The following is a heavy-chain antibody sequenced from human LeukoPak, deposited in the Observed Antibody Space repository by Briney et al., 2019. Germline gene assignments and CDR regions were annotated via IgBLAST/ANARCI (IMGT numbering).Heavy chain of an antibody. V-gene: IGHV3-23*01. Sequence: PGGSLRLSCAASGFTFNSYAMSWVRQAPGKGLEWVSALSGSGGSTYYADSVKGRFTISRDNSKNTLYLQMNRLRAEDTAIYYCAKDRAYAFDYWGQGTPVTVSS. CDR2: LSGSGGST. CDR3: AKDRAYAFDY. J-gene: IGHJ4*02. CDR1: GFTFNSYA. D-gene: IGHD5-12*01.